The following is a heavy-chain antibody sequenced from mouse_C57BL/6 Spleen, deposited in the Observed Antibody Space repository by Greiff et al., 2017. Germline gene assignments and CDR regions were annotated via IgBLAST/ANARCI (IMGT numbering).Heavy chain of an antibody. CDR3: ARNYKRDAMDY. CDR2: INPGSGGT. V-gene: IGHV1-54*01. Sequence: QVQLKQSGAELVRPGTSVKVSCKASGYAFTNYLIEWVKQRPGQGLEWIGVINPGSGGTNYNEKFKGKATLTADKSSSTAYMQLSSLTSEDSAVYFCARNYKRDAMDYWGQGTSVTVSS. D-gene: IGHD2-12*01. J-gene: IGHJ4*01. CDR1: GYAFTNYL.